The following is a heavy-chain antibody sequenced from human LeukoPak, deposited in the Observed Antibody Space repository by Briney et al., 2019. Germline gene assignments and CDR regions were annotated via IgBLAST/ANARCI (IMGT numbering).Heavy chain of an antibody. CDR2: IYSGGST. J-gene: IGHJ4*02. CDR3: ARASYYDSSVFDY. CDR1: GFTVSSNY. D-gene: IGHD3-22*01. V-gene: IGHV3-66*01. Sequence: GGSLRLSCAASGFTVSSNYMSWVRRAPGKGLEWVSVIYSGGSTYYADSVKGRFTISRDNSKNTLYLQMNSLRAEDTAVYYCARASYYDSSVFDYWGQGTLVTVSS.